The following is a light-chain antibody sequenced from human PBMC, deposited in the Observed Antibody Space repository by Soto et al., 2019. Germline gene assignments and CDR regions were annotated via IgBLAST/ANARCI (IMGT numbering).Light chain of an antibody. J-gene: IGKJ3*01. CDR1: QTIIRY. CDR2: AVS. Sequence: DIQMTQSPSSLFASVGDRVTITCRASQTIIRYLNWYQQKPGGAPNLLIYAVSSFQSGVPSRFSGSGSGTEFTLTISSLQSEDSATYYCQQSYSTLFSFGPGTKVQIK. CDR3: QQSYSTLFS. V-gene: IGKV1-39*01.